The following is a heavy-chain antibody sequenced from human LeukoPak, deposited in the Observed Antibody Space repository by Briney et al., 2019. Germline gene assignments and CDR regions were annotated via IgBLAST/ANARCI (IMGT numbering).Heavy chain of an antibody. CDR3: ARDRPYYYGSGCPCMDV. Sequence: GASVTVSFKASGGTFSSYAISWVRQAPGKGLEWMGGIIHIFGTANYAQNFQGRVTITADESTSTAYMELSSLRSEDTAVYYCARDRPYYYGSGCPCMDVWGQGTTVTVSS. V-gene: IGHV1-69*13. D-gene: IGHD3-10*01. CDR1: GGTFSSYA. J-gene: IGHJ6*02. CDR2: IIHIFGTA.